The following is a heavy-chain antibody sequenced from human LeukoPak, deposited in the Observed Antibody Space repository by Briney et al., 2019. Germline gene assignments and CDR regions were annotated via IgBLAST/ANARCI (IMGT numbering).Heavy chain of an antibody. CDR3: ARELLYYDSSGYYFKANNNWFDP. V-gene: IGHV3-30-3*01. Sequence: GRSLRLSCAASGFTFRSYAMHWVRQAPGKGLEWVAVISYDGSNKYYADSVKGRFTISRDNSKNTLYLQMNSLRAEDTAVYYCARELLYYDSSGYYFKANNNWFDPWGQGTLVTVSS. D-gene: IGHD3-22*01. CDR2: ISYDGSNK. CDR1: GFTFRSYA. J-gene: IGHJ5*02.